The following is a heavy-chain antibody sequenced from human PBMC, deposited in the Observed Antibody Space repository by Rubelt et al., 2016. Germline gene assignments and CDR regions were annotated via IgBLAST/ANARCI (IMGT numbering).Heavy chain of an antibody. J-gene: IGHJ5*02. CDR2: IYWNDEQ. CDR1: AFSLSTRSEA. CDR3: AHRRSVAAQCWFDP. Sequence: QITLKESGPTLVKPTQTLTLTCPFSAFSLSTRSEAVGWIRQPPGKALEWLAVIYWNDEQHYNPSLKNRLIITKNTSRNQVTLTMNNVDPVDTGTYDGAHRRSVAAQCWFDPWGQGILVSVSS. V-gene: IGHV2-5*01. D-gene: IGHD6-6*01.